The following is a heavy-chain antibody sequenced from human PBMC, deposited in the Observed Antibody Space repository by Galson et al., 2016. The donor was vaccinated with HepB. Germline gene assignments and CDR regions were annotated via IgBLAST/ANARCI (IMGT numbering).Heavy chain of an antibody. CDR1: GFTFNTYA. CDR3: ARRLRGAVTIPPLDY. Sequence: SLRLSCAASGFTFNTYAVHWVRQAPGKGLEWVAVISYDGSNKFYGDSVKGRFTISRDNSKNMLYLQMDDVRTEDTAVYYCARRLRGAVTIPPLDYWGQGALVTVSS. CDR2: ISYDGSNK. V-gene: IGHV3-30-3*01. J-gene: IGHJ4*02. D-gene: IGHD4-17*01.